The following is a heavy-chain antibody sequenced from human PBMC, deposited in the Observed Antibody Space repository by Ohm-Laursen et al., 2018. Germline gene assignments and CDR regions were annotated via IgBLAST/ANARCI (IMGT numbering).Heavy chain of an antibody. CDR1: GESSSGYY. CDR3: ARGSGFFKLDV. D-gene: IGHD6-19*01. J-gene: IGHJ6*02. Sequence: SDTLSLTCAVNGESSSGYYWSWIRQPPGKGLEWIGYIYYSGSTKYNPSLKRRVTLSADSSNSQFSLRLTSVTAADTATYYCARGSGFFKLDVWGQGTTVTVSS. CDR2: IYYSGST. V-gene: IGHV4-59*12.